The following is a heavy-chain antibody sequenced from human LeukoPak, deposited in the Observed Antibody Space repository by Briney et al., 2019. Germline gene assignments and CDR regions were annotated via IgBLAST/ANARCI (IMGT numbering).Heavy chain of an antibody. CDR1: GGSISSYY. D-gene: IGHD3-10*01. CDR3: ARAHTGSWFDP. CDR2: IYYSGST. J-gene: IGHJ5*02. V-gene: IGHV4-59*01. Sequence: SETLSLTCTVSGGSISSYYWSWVRQPPGEGLEWIGYIYYSGSTNYNPSLKSRVTISVDTSKNQFSLKLSSVTAADTAVYYCARAHTGSWFDPWGQGTLVTVSS.